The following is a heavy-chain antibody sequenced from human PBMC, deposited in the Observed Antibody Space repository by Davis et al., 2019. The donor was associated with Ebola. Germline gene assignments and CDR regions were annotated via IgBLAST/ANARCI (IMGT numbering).Heavy chain of an antibody. D-gene: IGHD3-16*01. CDR2: INSDGTST. J-gene: IGHJ6*02. CDR1: GGSISSTDW. CDR3: VKMFGGMDV. V-gene: IGHV3-74*01. Sequence: HTSETLSLTCAVSGGSISSTDWWSWVRQAPGKGLVWVSRINSDGTSTSYADSVKGRFIISRDNAKNTLYLQMSSLRAEDTAVYYCVKMFGGMDVWGQGTTVTVSS.